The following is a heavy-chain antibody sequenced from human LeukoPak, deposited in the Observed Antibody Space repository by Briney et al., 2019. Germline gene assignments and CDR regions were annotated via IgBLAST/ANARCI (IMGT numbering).Heavy chain of an antibody. CDR3: ARGDYDFWSGTFFDY. V-gene: IGHV3-53*01. Sequence: GGSLRLSCAASGFTVSSNYMSWVRQAPGKGLEWVSVIYSGGSTYYADSVKGRFTISRDNSKNTLYLQMNSLRAEDTAVYYCARGDYDFWSGTFFDYWGQGTLVTVSS. D-gene: IGHD3-3*01. J-gene: IGHJ4*02. CDR2: IYSGGST. CDR1: GFTVSSNY.